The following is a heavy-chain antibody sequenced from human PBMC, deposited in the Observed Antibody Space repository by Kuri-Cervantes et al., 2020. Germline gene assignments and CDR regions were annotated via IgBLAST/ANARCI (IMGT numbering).Heavy chain of an antibody. CDR1: GFTFSSYA. J-gene: IGHJ5*02. CDR3: ARVLLKIPDYGGNWGWFDP. CDR2: ISSSSSTI. D-gene: IGHD4-23*01. V-gene: IGHV3-48*04. Sequence: GESLKISCAASGFTFSSYAMHWVRQAPGKGLEWVSYISSSSSTIYYADSVKGRFTISRDNAKNSLYLQMNSLRAEDTAVYYCARVLLKIPDYGGNWGWFDPWGQGTLVTVSS.